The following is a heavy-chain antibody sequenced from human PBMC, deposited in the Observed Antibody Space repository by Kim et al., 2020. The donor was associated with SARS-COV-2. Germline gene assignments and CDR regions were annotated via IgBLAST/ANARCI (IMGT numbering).Heavy chain of an antibody. Sequence: ASVKVSCKASGYTFTSYAMNWVRQAPGQGLEWMGWINTNTGNPTYAQGFTGRFVFSLDTSVSTAYLKISSLKAEDTAVYYCAREFFSGYDLLSNWFDPWGQGTLVTVSS. CDR2: INTNTGNP. CDR1: GYTFTSYA. V-gene: IGHV7-4-1*02. CDR3: AREFFSGYDLLSNWFDP. D-gene: IGHD5-12*01. J-gene: IGHJ5*02.